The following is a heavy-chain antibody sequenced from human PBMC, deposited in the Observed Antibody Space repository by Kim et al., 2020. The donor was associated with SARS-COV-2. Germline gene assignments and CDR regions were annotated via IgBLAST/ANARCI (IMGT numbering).Heavy chain of an antibody. CDR1: GGTFSSYA. J-gene: IGHJ1*01. D-gene: IGHD3-22*01. Sequence: SVKVSCKASGGTFSSYAISWVRQAPGQGLEWMGRIIPILGIANYAQKFQGRVTITADKSTGTAYMELSSLRSEDTAVYYCARGGSYYDSSGNFQHWGQGTLVTVSS. CDR3: ARGGSYYDSSGNFQH. CDR2: IIPILGIA. V-gene: IGHV1-69*04.